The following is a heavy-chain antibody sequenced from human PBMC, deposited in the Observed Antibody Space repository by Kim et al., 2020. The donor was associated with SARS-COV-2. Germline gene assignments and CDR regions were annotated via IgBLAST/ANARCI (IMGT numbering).Heavy chain of an antibody. CDR2: ISYDGSNK. V-gene: IGHV3-30*18. CDR3: AKTALLECLAPFDY. D-gene: IGHD3-3*01. CDR1: GFTFSSYG. Sequence: GGSLRLSCAASGFTFSSYGMHWVRQAPGKGLEWVAVISYDGSNKYYADSVKGRFTISRDNSKNTLYLQMNSLRAEDTAVYYCAKTALLECLAPFDYWGQGTLGTVSS. J-gene: IGHJ4*02.